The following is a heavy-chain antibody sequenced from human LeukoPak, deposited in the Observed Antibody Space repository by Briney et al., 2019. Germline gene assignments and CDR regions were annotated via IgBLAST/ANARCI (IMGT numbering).Heavy chain of an antibody. V-gene: IGHV4-34*01. CDR3: ARSTLRPYYYDSSGYFSAFDI. D-gene: IGHD3-22*01. J-gene: IGHJ3*02. CDR2: INHSGST. CDR1: GGSFSGYY. Sequence: SETLSLTCAVYGGSFSGYYWSWIRQPPGKGLVWIGEINHSGSTNYNPSLKSRVTISVDTSKNQFSLKLSSVTAADTAVYYCARSTLRPYYYDSSGYFSAFDIWGQGTMVTVSS.